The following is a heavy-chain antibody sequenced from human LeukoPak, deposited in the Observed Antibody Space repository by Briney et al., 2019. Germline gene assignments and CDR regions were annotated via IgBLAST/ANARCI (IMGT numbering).Heavy chain of an antibody. V-gene: IGHV1-69*05. CDR3: ARGDSGYDYGFDN. CDR2: IIPIFGTT. CDR1: GGTFSSHA. Sequence: ASVKVSCKASGGTFSSHAISWVRQAPGQGLEWVGGIIPIFGTTNYEQKFQGRVTITTDESTSTGYMELRSLRSDDTAVYYCARGDSGYDYGFDNWGQGTLVTVSS. J-gene: IGHJ4*02. D-gene: IGHD5-12*01.